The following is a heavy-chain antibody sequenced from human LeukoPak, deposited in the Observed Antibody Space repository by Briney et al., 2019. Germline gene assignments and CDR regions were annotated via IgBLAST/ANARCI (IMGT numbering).Heavy chain of an antibody. Sequence: HPGGSLRLSCAASGFTFSSYGMHWVRQAPGKGLEWVAFIRYDGSNKYYADSVKGRFTISRDNSKNTLYLQMNSLRAEDTAVYYCAKGYSSGWYYFDYWGQGTLVTVSS. CDR1: GFTFSSYG. D-gene: IGHD6-19*01. CDR3: AKGYSSGWYYFDY. V-gene: IGHV3-30*02. J-gene: IGHJ4*02. CDR2: IRYDGSNK.